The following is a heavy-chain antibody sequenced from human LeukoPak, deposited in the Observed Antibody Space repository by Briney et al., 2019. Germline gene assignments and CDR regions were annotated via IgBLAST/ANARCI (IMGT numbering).Heavy chain of an antibody. Sequence: PSQTLSLTCTVSGGSISSGSYYWSWIRQPAGKGLEWIGRIYTSGSTHYNPSLKSRVTISVDTSKNQFSLKLSSVTAADTAVYYCARRSPLDAFDIWGQGTMVTVSS. CDR2: IYTSGST. CDR3: ARRSPLDAFDI. J-gene: IGHJ3*02. V-gene: IGHV4-61*02. CDR1: GGSISSGSYY.